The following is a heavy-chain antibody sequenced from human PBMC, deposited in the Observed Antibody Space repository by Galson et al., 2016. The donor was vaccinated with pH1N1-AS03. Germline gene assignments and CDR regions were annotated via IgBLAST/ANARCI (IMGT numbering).Heavy chain of an antibody. CDR3: ARSTHVNEGLDH. D-gene: IGHD2-8*01. V-gene: IGHV2-5*02. CDR2: IFWGGET. Sequence: PALVKPTQTLTLTCTFSGFSLSTGGVHVAWVRQPPGKALEWLALIFWGGETRYSPSLGSRLTITTDTSKNQVVLTMTNVDPMDTATYYCARSTHVNEGLDHWGQGTLVTVSS. CDR1: GFSLSTGGVH. J-gene: IGHJ4*02.